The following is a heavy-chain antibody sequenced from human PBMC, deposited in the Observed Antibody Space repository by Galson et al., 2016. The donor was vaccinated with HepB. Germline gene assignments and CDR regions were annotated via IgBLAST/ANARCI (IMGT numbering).Heavy chain of an antibody. D-gene: IGHD1-1*01. Sequence: YWGWIRQPPGKGLEWIGSIYYTGSTYHNPSLKSGITMSVDTSNNHFSLRLSSVTAADTAVYYCAKGFWNGFFDRFDLWGQGTLVTVSS. CDR1: Y. CDR2: IYYTGST. V-gene: IGHV4-39*02. CDR3: AKGFWNGFFDRFDL. J-gene: IGHJ4*02.